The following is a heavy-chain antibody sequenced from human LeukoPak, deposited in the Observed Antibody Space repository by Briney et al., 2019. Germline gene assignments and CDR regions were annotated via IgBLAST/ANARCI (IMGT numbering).Heavy chain of an antibody. CDR1: GGSISSYY. CDR2: IYYSGST. CDR3: ARNYYDTKKPWD. Sequence: SETLSLTCTVSGGSISSYYWSWIRQPPGKGLEWIGCIYYSGSTNYNPSLKSRVTISVDTSKNQFSLKLSSVTAADTAVYFCARNYYDTKKPWDWGQGTLVTVSS. V-gene: IGHV4-59*01. D-gene: IGHD3-22*01. J-gene: IGHJ4*02.